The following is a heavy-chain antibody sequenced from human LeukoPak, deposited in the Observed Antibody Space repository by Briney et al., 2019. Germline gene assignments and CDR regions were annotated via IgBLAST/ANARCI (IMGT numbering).Heavy chain of an antibody. CDR2: ISSSSSYI. CDR3: AKGRYSSGWYGDY. CDR1: GFTFSSYW. J-gene: IGHJ4*02. V-gene: IGHV3-21*04. D-gene: IGHD6-19*01. Sequence: GSLRLSCAASGFTFSSYWMSWVRQAPGKGLEWVSSISSSSSYIYYADSVKGRFTISRDNSKNTLYLQMNSLRAEDTAVYYCAKGRYSSGWYGDYWGQGTLVTVSS.